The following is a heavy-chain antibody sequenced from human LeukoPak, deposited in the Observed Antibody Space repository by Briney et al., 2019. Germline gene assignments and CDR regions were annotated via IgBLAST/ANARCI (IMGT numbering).Heavy chain of an antibody. V-gene: IGHV4-59*01. Sequence: SETLSLTCAVYGGSFSGYYWSWIRQPPGKGLEWIGYIYYSGSTNYNPSLKSRVTISVDTSKNQFSLKLSSVTAADTAVYYCARDEGDGGFDPWGQGTLVTVSS. CDR1: GGSFSGYY. J-gene: IGHJ5*02. CDR2: IYYSGST. D-gene: IGHD3-16*01. CDR3: ARDEGDGGFDP.